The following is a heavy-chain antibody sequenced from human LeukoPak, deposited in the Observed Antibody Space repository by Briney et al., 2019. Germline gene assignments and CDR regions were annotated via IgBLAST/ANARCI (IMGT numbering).Heavy chain of an antibody. CDR1: GFSVSSNY. CDR3: ARSGYGVAFDI. CDR2: IYSGGST. Sequence: GGSLRLSCAASGFSVSSNYMSWVRQAPGKGLEWVSVIYSGGSTYYADSMKGRFTISRDNSKNTLYLQMSSLRAEDTAVYYCARSGYGVAFDIWGQGTMVTVSS. J-gene: IGHJ3*02. D-gene: IGHD5-12*01. V-gene: IGHV3-53*01.